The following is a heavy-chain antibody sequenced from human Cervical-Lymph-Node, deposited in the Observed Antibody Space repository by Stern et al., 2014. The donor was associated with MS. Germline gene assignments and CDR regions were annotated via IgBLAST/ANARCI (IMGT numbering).Heavy chain of an antibody. Sequence: EVQLVQSGAEVKKPGESLKISCEASGYLFDDYWIGWVRQMSGRGLELVAIIFPRDSNTRYSPSVQGPVTISAAKSISTPYLRRSSLKAPDPPIYYCARSPATPSGYDRFDYWGQGALVTVSS. CDR1: GYLFDDYW. D-gene: IGHD5-12*01. CDR3: ARSPATPSGYDRFDY. CDR2: IFPRDSNT. V-gene: IGHV5-51*03. J-gene: IGHJ4*02.